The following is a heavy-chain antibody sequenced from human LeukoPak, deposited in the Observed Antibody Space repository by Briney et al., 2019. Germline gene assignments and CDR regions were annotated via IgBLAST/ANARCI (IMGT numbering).Heavy chain of an antibody. D-gene: IGHD3-22*01. CDR1: GGTFTSYA. J-gene: IGHJ5*02. Sequence: SVKVSCKASGGTFTSYAISWVRQAPGQGLEWMGGIIPIFGTANYAQKFQGRVTITADESTSTAYMELSSLRSEDTAVYYCARERVSWFDPWGQGTLVTVSS. CDR3: ARERVSWFDP. CDR2: IIPIFGTA. V-gene: IGHV1-69*13.